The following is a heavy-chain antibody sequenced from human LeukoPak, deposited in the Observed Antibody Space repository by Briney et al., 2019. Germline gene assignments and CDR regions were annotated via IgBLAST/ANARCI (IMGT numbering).Heavy chain of an antibody. CDR2: ILYDGSNK. V-gene: IGHV3-30*04. CDR1: GFTFSSYA. CDR3: ARGDTVTTYYFDY. D-gene: IGHD4-17*01. J-gene: IGHJ4*02. Sequence: PGRSLILSCAASGFTFSSYAIHWVRQAPGKGLEWVAVILYDGSNKYYADSVKGRFTISRDNSKNTLYLQMNSLRAEDTAVYYCARGDTVTTYYFDYWGQGTLVTVSS.